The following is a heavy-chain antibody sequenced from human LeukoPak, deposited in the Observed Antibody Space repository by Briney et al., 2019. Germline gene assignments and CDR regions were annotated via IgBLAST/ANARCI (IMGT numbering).Heavy chain of an antibody. CDR2: ISWNSGSI. Sequence: GGSLRLSCAASGFTFDDYAMHWVRQAPGKGLEWVSGISWNSGSIGYADSVKGRFTTSRDNAKNSLYLQMNSLRAEDMALYYCAKAGSSWSSFDYWGQGTLVTVSS. V-gene: IGHV3-9*03. D-gene: IGHD6-13*01. CDR1: GFTFDDYA. CDR3: AKAGSSWSSFDY. J-gene: IGHJ4*02.